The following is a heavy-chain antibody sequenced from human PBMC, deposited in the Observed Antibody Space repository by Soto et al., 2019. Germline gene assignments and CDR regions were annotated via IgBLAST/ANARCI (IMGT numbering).Heavy chain of an antibody. D-gene: IGHD3-10*01. J-gene: IGHJ4*02. CDR1: GFTFSSYE. Sequence: QPGGSLRLSCAASGFTFSSYEMNWVRQAPGKGLEWVSYISSSGSTIYYADSVKGRFTISRDNAKNSLYLQMNSLRAEDTAVYYCARGLESFSAYGSYGWDFDYWGQGTLVTVSS. CDR3: ARGLESFSAYGSYGWDFDY. V-gene: IGHV3-48*03. CDR2: ISSSGSTI.